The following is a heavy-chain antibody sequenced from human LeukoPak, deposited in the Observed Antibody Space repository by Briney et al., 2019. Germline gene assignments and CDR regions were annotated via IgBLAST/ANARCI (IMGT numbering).Heavy chain of an antibody. Sequence: GASVKVSCKASGYTFSNYGISWVRQAPGQGLEWMGWISAHNGNTNYAQKLQGRVTMTTDTSTSTGHMELRSLRSDDTAVYYCARVLGSGFYFDYWGQGTLVTVSS. CDR1: GYTFSNYG. CDR2: ISAHNGNT. CDR3: ARVLGSGFYFDY. J-gene: IGHJ4*02. V-gene: IGHV1-18*01. D-gene: IGHD3-10*01.